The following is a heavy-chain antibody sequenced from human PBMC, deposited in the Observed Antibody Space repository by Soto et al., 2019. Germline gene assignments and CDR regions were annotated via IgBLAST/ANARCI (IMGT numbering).Heavy chain of an antibody. J-gene: IGHJ3*02. D-gene: IGHD3-16*01. CDR2: ISSNGGST. CDR3: VKDWEEGEQPDAFDI. CDR1: GFTFSSYA. V-gene: IGHV3-64D*06. Sequence: GGSLRLSCSASGFTFSSYAMHWVRQAPGKGLEYVSAISSNGGSTYYADSVKGRFTISRDNSKNTLYLQMSSLRAEDTAVYDCVKDWEEGEQPDAFDIWGQGTMVTVSS.